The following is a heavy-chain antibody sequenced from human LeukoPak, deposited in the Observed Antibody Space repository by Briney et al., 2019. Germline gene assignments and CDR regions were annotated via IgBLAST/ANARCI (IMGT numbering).Heavy chain of an antibody. J-gene: IGHJ5*02. CDR1: GGSICGSTYY. CDR3: ASGTYYRGFDA. Sequence: PSETLSLTCTVSGGSICGSTYYWGWIRQPPGKGLEWIGSIYYSGSTFYNPSLKSRVTISIDTSKNQFSLQLNSVTPEDTAVYYCASGTYYRGFDAWGQGTLVTVSS. CDR2: IYYSGST. D-gene: IGHD1-26*01. V-gene: IGHV4-39*01.